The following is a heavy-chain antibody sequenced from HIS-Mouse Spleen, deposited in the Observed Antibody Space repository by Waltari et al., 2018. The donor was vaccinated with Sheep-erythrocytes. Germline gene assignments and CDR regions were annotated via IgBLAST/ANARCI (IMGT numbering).Heavy chain of an antibody. V-gene: IGHV1-18*01. J-gene: IGHJ4*02. CDR1: GYTFTSYG. CDR3: AGVPGSWCVDY. D-gene: IGHD6-13*01. Sequence: LVQSGAAVKKPGASVKVSCKASGYTFTSYGISWVRQAPGQGLEGMGWNSAYNGNTNYAQKRQGRCTMRTDTSTSTACTELRGVRAADTTGYYCAGVPGSWCVDYWGQGGLVTVSS. CDR2: NSAYNGNT.